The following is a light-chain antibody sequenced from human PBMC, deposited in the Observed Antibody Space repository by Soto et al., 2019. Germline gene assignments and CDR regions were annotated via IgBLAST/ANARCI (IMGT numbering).Light chain of an antibody. Sequence: EIVLTQSPGTLSLSPGERATLSCRASQSVSSSYLAWYQQKPGQAPRLLIYGASSRATGIPDRFCGSGAGTDFTLTISSLEPEDFAVYYCQQYGSSPITFGQGTRLEIK. CDR3: QQYGSSPIT. CDR2: GAS. CDR1: QSVSSSY. J-gene: IGKJ5*01. V-gene: IGKV3-20*01.